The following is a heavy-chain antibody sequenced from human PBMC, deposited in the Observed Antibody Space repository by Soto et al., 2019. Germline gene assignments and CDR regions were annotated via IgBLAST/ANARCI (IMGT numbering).Heavy chain of an antibody. CDR1: GGSLRGYS. V-gene: IGHV4-59*08. CDR3: ARHNYGSGSTYFDY. J-gene: IGHJ4*02. CDR2: VYSGGGT. Sequence: SETLSLTCTVSGGSLRGYSWSWIRQSPGKGLEWIGYVYSGGGTNYSPSFMGRVTISVDTTDNQFSLKLNSMTAADTAVYYCARHNYGSGSTYFDYWGQGTLVTVSS. D-gene: IGHD3-10*01.